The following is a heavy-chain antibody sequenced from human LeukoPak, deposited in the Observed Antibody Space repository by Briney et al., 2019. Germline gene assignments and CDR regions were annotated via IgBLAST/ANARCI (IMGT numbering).Heavy chain of an antibody. CDR1: GFTFSSSW. D-gene: IGHD2-2*01. V-gene: IGHV3-74*01. CDR2: IDSDGSDT. J-gene: IGHJ4*02. CDR3: ARWYCSSAYCYYDY. Sequence: GGSLRLSCAASGFTFSSSWMYWVRQAPGKGLVWVSRIDSDGSDTTYADSVKGRFTISRDNSKNTLYLEMNSLRAEDTAVYYCARWYCSSAYCYYDYWGQGTLVTVSS.